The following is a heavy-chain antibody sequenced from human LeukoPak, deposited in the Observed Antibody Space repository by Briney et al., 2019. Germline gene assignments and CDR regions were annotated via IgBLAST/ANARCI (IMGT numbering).Heavy chain of an antibody. D-gene: IGHD3-10*01. V-gene: IGHV4-38-2*02. J-gene: IGHJ4*02. CDR1: GYSISSGYY. Sequence: SETLSLTCTVSGYSISSGYYWGWIRPSPGKGLEWIGSIFYSGSTGYNPSLKSRVTISVDTSKNQFSLKVRSVTAADTAVYYCARDYYYGSGIDYWGQGTLVTVSS. CDR3: ARDYYYGSGIDY. CDR2: IFYSGST.